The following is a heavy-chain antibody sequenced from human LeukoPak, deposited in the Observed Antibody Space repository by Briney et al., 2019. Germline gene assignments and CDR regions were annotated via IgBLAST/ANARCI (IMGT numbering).Heavy chain of an antibody. CDR2: ISSSSSYI. V-gene: IGHV3-21*01. CDR1: GFTLSIHS. J-gene: IGHJ4*02. Sequence: GGSLRLSCAAYGFTLSIHSMNWVPQAPGKGLECVSSISSSSSYIHSADSVKGRFTISRDNAKNSLYLQMNSLRAEDTAVYYCARDLYDSGAYSSPIDYWGEGTLVTVSS. CDR3: ARDLYDSGAYSSPIDY. D-gene: IGHD3-22*01.